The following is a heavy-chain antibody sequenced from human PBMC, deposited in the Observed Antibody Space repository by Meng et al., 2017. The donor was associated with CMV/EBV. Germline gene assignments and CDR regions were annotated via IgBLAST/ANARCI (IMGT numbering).Heavy chain of an antibody. CDR1: GFTFSSYW. CDR2: INSDGSST. CDR3: ARDALYCGGDCYSDY. Sequence: GGFLRLSCAASGFTFSSYWMHWVRQAPGKGLVWVSRINSDGSSTSYADSVKGRFTIPRDNAKNTLYLQMNSLRAEDTAVYYCARDALYCGGDCYSDYWGQGTLVTVSS. J-gene: IGHJ4*02. V-gene: IGHV3-74*01. D-gene: IGHD2-21*01.